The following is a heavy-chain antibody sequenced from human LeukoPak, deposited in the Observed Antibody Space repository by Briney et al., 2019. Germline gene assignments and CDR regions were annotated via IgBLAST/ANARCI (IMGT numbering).Heavy chain of an antibody. D-gene: IGHD4-17*01. V-gene: IGHV7-4-1*02. CDR3: ARVGHRDYGGVGAFDI. J-gene: IGHJ3*02. CDR2: INTNTGNP. Sequence: AASVKVSCKASGYTFTSYAMNWVRQAPGQGLEWMGWINTNTGNPTYAQGFTGRFVFSLDTSVSTAYLQISSLKAEDTAVYYCARVGHRDYGGVGAFDIWGQGTMVTVSS. CDR1: GYTFTSYA.